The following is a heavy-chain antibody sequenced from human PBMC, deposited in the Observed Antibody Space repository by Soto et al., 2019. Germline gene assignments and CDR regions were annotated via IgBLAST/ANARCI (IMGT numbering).Heavy chain of an antibody. V-gene: IGHV3-74*01. CDR2: INTDGSDT. CDR3: ARDRSPAPDKTMISQN. Sequence: GGSLRLSCATSGLTFSYDWRHWVRQAPGKGLVWVSRINTDGSDTSYADSVKGRFTISRDNAKNTLYLQMNSLSVDDTAVYYCARDRSPAPDKTMISQNRGQGTLVTVSS. D-gene: IGHD3-22*01. J-gene: IGHJ1*01. CDR1: GLTFSYDW.